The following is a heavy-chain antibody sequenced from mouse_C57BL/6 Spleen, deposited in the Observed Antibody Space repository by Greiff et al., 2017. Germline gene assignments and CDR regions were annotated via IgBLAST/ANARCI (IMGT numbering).Heavy chain of an antibody. CDR1: GYTFTSYW. D-gene: IGHD2-3*01. CDR2: INPSNGGT. J-gene: IGHJ4*01. CDR3: ARVGWLPYAMDY. V-gene: IGHV1-53*01. Sequence: QVHVKQPGTELVKPGASVKLSCKASGYTFTSYWMHWVKQRPGQGLEWIGNINPSNGGTNYNEKFKSKATLTVDKSSSTAYMQLSSLTSEDSAVYYCARVGWLPYAMDYWGQGTSVTVSS.